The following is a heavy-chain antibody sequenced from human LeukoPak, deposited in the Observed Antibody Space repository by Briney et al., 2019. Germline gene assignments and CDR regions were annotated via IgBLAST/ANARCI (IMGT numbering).Heavy chain of an antibody. V-gene: IGHV1-2*02. CDR2: INPNSGGT. Sequence: ASVKVSCKASGYTFTGYYMHWVRQAPGQGLEWMGWINPNSGGTNYAQKFQGRVTMTRDTSISTAYMELSRLRSDDTAVYYCARSAVWSLYYFDYWGQGTLVTVSS. J-gene: IGHJ4*02. CDR1: GYTFTGYY. D-gene: IGHD3-10*01. CDR3: ARSAVWSLYYFDY.